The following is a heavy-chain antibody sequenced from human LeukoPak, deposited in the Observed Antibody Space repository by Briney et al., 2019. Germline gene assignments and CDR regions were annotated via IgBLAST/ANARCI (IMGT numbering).Heavy chain of an antibody. Sequence: ASVKVSCKASGGTFSSYAISWVRQAPGQGLEWVGGIIPIFGTANYAQKFQGRVTITADESTSTAYMELSSLRSEDTAMYYCATQAGDCSGGSCYFGYWGQGTLVTVSS. CDR1: GGTFSSYA. V-gene: IGHV1-69*01. CDR3: ATQAGDCSGGSCYFGY. D-gene: IGHD2-15*01. J-gene: IGHJ4*02. CDR2: IIPIFGTA.